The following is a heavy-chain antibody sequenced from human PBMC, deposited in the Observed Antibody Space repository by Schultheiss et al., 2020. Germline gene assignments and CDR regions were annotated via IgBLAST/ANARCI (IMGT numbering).Heavy chain of an antibody. V-gene: IGHV3-30*14. CDR1: GFTFSSYA. CDR3: ARHAGGSCYWGSCYYYYGMDV. D-gene: IGHD2-15*01. J-gene: IGHJ6*02. Sequence: WGSLRLSCAASGFTFSSYAMHWVRQAPGKGLEWVAVISYDGSNKYYADSVKGRFTISRDNSKNTLYLQMNSLRAEDTAVYYCARHAGGSCYWGSCYYYYGMDVWGQGTTVTVSS. CDR2: ISYDGSNK.